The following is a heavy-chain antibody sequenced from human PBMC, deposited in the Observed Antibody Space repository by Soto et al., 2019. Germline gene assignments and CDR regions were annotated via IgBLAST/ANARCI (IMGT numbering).Heavy chain of an antibody. CDR2: INHSGST. CDR3: ARGRILYSNSYYYYYGMDV. CDR1: GGSISSGDYY. D-gene: IGHD4-4*01. Sequence: SETLSLTCTVSGGSISSGDYYWSWIRQHPGKGLEWIGEINHSGSTNYNPSLKSRVTISVDTSKNQFSLKLSSVTAADTAVYYCARGRILYSNSYYYYYGMDVWGQGTTVTVSS. V-gene: IGHV4-34*01. J-gene: IGHJ6*02.